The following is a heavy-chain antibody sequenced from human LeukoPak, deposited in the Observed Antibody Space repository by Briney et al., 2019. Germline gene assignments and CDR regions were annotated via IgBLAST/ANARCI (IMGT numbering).Heavy chain of an antibody. D-gene: IGHD5-18*01. J-gene: IGHJ4*02. V-gene: IGHV1-2*02. CDR1: GYIFTGYY. Sequence: ASVKVSCKASGYIFTGYYLHWVRQAPGQGLEWMGWINPSSGVTKFSQELQDRVTLTRDTSLSTAYMELNSLTFDDTAIYYCAREDTYGEYRPFDFWGQGAPVTVSS. CDR3: AREDTYGEYRPFDF. CDR2: INPSSGVT.